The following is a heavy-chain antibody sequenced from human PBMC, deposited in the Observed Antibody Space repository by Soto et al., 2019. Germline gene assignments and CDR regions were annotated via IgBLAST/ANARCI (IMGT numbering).Heavy chain of an antibody. D-gene: IGHD2-2*01. J-gene: IGHJ4*02. V-gene: IGHV3-23*01. Sequence: GGSLRLSCAASGFTFSSYAMSWVRQAPGKGLEWVSAISGSGGSTYYADSVKGRFTISRDNSKNTLYLQMNSLRAEDTAVYYCAKGQVVVPAAVPRYFDYWGQGTLVTVSS. CDR2: ISGSGGST. CDR3: AKGQVVVPAAVPRYFDY. CDR1: GFTFSSYA.